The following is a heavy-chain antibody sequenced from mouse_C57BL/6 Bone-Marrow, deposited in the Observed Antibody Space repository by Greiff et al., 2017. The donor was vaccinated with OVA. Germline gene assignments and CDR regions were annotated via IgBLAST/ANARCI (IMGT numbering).Heavy chain of an antibody. CDR1: GYTFTDYY. J-gene: IGHJ3*01. Sequence: QVQLQQSGAELMKPGASVKLSCKATGYTFTDYYINWVKQRPGQGLEWIARIYPGSGNTYYNEKFKGKATLTAEKSSSTAYMQLSSLTSEDSAVYFCARGNWDGAYWGQGTLVTVSA. CDR2: IYPGSGNT. V-gene: IGHV1-76*01. CDR3: ARGNWDGAY. D-gene: IGHD4-1*01.